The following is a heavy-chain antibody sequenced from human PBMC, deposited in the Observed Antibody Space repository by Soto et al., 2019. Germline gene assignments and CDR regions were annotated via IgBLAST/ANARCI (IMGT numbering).Heavy chain of an antibody. CDR1: GFTFSSYD. V-gene: IGHV3-30*18. CDR2: ISYDGSNK. J-gene: IGHJ6*02. Sequence: QVQLVESGGGVVQPGRSLRLSCAASGFTFSSYDMHWVRQAPGKGLEWVAVISYDGSNKYYADSVKGRFTISRDNSKNTLYLQMNSLRAEDTAVYYCAKDLYSSGWGYYYGMDVWGQGTTVTVSS. CDR3: AKDLYSSGWGYYYGMDV. D-gene: IGHD6-19*01.